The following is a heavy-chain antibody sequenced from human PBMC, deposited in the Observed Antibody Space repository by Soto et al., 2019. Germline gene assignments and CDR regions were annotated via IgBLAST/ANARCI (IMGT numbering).Heavy chain of an antibody. J-gene: IGHJ5*02. V-gene: IGHV4-59*01. CDR1: GGSISSYY. CDR3: AREMVDYDILTGYLNWFDP. CDR2: IYYSGST. D-gene: IGHD3-9*01. Sequence: SETLSLTCTVSGGSISSYYWSWFRQPPGKGLEWIEYIYYSGSTNYNPSLKSRVTISVDTSKNQFSLKLSSVTAADTAVYYCAREMVDYDILTGYLNWFDPWGQGTLVTVSS.